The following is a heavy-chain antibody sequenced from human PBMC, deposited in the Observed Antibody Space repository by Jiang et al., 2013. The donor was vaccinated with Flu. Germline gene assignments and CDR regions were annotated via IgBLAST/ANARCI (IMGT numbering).Heavy chain of an antibody. J-gene: IGHJ4*02. CDR1: GGSISSSSYY. Sequence: LLKPSETLSLTCTVSGGSISSSSYYWGWIRQPPGKGLEWIGSIYYSGSTYYNPSLKSRVTISVDTSKNQFSLKLSSVTAADTAVYYCARLGGYSRDFDYWGQGTLVTVSS. CDR2: IYYSGST. D-gene: IGHD5-18*01. CDR3: ARLGGYSRDFDY. V-gene: IGHV4-39*07.